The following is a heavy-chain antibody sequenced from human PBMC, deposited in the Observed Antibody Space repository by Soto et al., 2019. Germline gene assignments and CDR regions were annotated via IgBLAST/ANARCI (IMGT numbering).Heavy chain of an antibody. CDR2: ISGSGRTI. J-gene: IGHJ6*02. Sequence: PGESLKISCAASGLDFSSEVMCWVRQAPGKGLEWVSSISGSGRTIYHADSMRGRFAISRDNYKNSLYLQLNNLRVDDTAVYYCAKVGPSYYYGMDVWGQGTTVTVSS. CDR1: GLDFSSEV. V-gene: IGHV3-23*01. D-gene: IGHD1-26*01. CDR3: AKVGPSYYYGMDV.